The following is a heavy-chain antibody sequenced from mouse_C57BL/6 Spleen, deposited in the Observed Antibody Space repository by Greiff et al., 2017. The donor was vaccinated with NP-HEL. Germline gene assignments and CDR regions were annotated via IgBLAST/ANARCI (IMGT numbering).Heavy chain of an antibody. CDR3: GGTTVGYFDV. J-gene: IGHJ1*03. CDR2: INPNNGGT. CDR1: GYTFTDYY. V-gene: IGHV1-26*01. D-gene: IGHD1-1*01. Sequence: EVQLQQSGPELVKPGASVKISCKASGYTFTDYYMNWVKQSHGKSLEWIGDINPNNGGTSYNQKFKGKATLTVDKSSSPAYMELRSLTSEDSAVYYGGGTTVGYFDVWGTGTTVTVSS.